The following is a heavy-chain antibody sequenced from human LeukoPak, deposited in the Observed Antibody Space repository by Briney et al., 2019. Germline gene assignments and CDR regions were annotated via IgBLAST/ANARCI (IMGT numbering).Heavy chain of an antibody. CDR1: GYTFTNYV. V-gene: IGHV1-3*01. CDR3: ARDDCGDTCYPGGY. Sequence: ALVKVSSKASGYTFTNYVIHWVRQARGQRPEWMGWINAGNGDTKYSHHFLGRVTITRDTSASTAYMEMSSLTSADTALYYCARDDCGDTCYPGGYWGQGTLVTVSS. J-gene: IGHJ4*02. CDR2: INAGNGDT. D-gene: IGHD2-21*01.